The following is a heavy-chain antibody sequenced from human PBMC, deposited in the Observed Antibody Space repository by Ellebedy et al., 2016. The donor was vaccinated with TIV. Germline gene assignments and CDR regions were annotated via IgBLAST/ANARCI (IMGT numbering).Heavy chain of an antibody. V-gene: IGHV4-34*01. D-gene: IGHD1-26*01. Sequence: SETLSLTXAVSGAPSGHYFWSWIRQSPGKGLEWIGEVTHTGDTNYNPSLESRVTMSLDTSENQFSLKVNSVTAADTAVYFWARGFPAAWELAGAWGQGTLVTVS. CDR3: ARGFPAAWELAGA. CDR2: VTHTGDT. CDR1: GAPSGHYF. J-gene: IGHJ4*02.